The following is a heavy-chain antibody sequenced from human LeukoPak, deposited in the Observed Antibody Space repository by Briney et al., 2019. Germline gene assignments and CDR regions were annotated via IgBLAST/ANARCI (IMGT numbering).Heavy chain of an antibody. J-gene: IGHJ3*02. D-gene: IGHD3-10*01. CDR3: ARNIERATMVRGVDAFDI. V-gene: IGHV1-2*02. CDR2: INPNSGGT. Sequence: ASVKVSCKASGYTFTGYYMHWVRQAPGQGLEWMGWINPNSGGTNYAQKFQGRVTITRNTSISTAYMELSSLRSEDTAVYYCARNIERATMVRGVDAFDIWGQGTMVTVSS. CDR1: GYTFTGYY.